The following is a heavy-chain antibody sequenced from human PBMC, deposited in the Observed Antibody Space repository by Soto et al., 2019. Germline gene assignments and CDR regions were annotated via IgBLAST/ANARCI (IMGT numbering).Heavy chain of an antibody. Sequence: VGSLRLSCAVSRSSYARAWVRQSRGKGLEWDARVSVSGGNTNYAVSVKGRFTISRDNDKNTVYLQMNSLRAEDTAAYYCAKGDFLVEGTIYGMDVWGQGTTVTVSS. CDR3: AKGDFLVEGTIYGMDV. D-gene: IGHD1-26*01. V-gene: IGHV3-23*01. J-gene: IGHJ6*02. CDR2: VSVSGGNT. CDR1: RSSYA.